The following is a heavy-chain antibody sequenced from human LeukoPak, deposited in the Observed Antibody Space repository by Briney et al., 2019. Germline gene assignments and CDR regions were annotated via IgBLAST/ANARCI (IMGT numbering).Heavy chain of an antibody. V-gene: IGHV1-2*02. CDR1: GYTFTGYY. J-gene: IGHJ3*02. D-gene: IGHD6-6*01. CDR3: ARDRNSGSSLDI. Sequence: GASVKVSCKASGYTFTGYYMHWVRQAPGQGLEWMGWINPNSGGTNYAQKFQGRVTVTRDTSISTAYMELSRLRSDDTAVYYCARDRNSGSSLDIWGQGTMLTVSS. CDR2: INPNSGGT.